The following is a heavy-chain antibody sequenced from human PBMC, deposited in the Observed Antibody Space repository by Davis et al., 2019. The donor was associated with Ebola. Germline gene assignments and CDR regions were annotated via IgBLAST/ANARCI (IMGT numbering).Heavy chain of an antibody. J-gene: IGHJ5*02. V-gene: IGHV3-43*02. D-gene: IGHD3-3*01. Sequence: PGGSLRLSCAASGFTFDDYAMHWVRQAPGKGLEWVSLISGDGGSTYYADSVKGRFTISRDNSKNSLYLQMNSLRTEDTALYYCAKTTGGVWSGYWGENWFDPWGQGTLVTVSS. CDR2: ISGDGGST. CDR3: AKTTGGVWSGYWGENWFDP. CDR1: GFTFDDYA.